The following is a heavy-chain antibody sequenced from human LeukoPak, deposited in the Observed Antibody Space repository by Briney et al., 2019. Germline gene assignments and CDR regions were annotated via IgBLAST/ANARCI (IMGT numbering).Heavy chain of an antibody. CDR2: IYYTGST. D-gene: IGHD2-15*01. CDR3: AREPPTLDIVVVVAATPGAFDI. J-gene: IGHJ3*02. CDR1: SGSISSYY. Sequence: SETLSLTCTVSSGSISSYYWSWIRQPPGKGLEWIGYIYYTGSTNYNPSLKSRVTILVDTSKNQFSLKLSSVTAADTAVYYCAREPPTLDIVVVVAATPGAFDIWGQGTMVTVSS. V-gene: IGHV4-59*12.